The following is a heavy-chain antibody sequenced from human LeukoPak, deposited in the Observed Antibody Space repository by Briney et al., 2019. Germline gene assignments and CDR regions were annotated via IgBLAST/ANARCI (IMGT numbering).Heavy chain of an antibody. CDR1: GGSLSSYY. V-gene: IGHV4-59*01. CDR2: IYYSGST. J-gene: IGHJ6*02. D-gene: IGHD1-26*01. Sequence: SGPTLVNPSETLSLTCTVSGGSLSSYYWSWIRQPPGKGLEWIGYIYYSGSTNYNPSLKSRVTISVDTSKNQFSLKLSSVTAADTAVYYCARGGTVRNGMDVWGQGTTVTVSS. CDR3: ARGGTVRNGMDV.